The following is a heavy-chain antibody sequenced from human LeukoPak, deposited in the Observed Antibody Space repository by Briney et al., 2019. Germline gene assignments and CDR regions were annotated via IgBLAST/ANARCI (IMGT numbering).Heavy chain of an antibody. V-gene: IGHV3-21*01. CDR1: GLTFSSYA. Sequence: GGSLRLSCAASGLTFSSYAMSWVRQAPGKGLEWVSSISSSSSYIYYADSVKGRFTISRDNAKNSLYLQMNSLRAEDTAVYYCARDLRSSGYDYWGQGTLVTVSS. CDR3: ARDLRSSGYDY. CDR2: ISSSSSYI. J-gene: IGHJ4*02. D-gene: IGHD6-19*01.